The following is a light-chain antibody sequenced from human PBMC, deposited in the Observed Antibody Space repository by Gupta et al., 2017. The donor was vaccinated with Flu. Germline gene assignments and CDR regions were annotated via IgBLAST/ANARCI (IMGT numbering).Light chain of an antibody. CDR2: EDS. CDR1: SLPKRY. V-gene: IGLV3-10*01. J-gene: IGLJ3*02. CDR3: YSRDNSDKGV. Sequence: SGDSLPKRYVYWYQQKSGQAPVLVIYEDSKRPSGIPERFSGSNSETMATLIISGAQVEDEADYDCYSRDNSDKGVVGGGTELIV.